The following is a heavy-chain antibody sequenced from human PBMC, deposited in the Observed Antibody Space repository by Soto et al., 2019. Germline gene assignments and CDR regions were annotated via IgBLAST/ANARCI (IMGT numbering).Heavy chain of an antibody. Sequence: QVQLVQSGAEVKKPGSSVKVSCTASGGSLRNSVISWVRQAPAQRLEWMGGVIPILGTANYAQKFQGRVTMTADEATSTANMDLRSLSPDDPAVYYCARLGHPGHWGPGTLVIVSS. CDR3: ARLGHPGH. CDR2: VIPILGTA. J-gene: IGHJ4*02. V-gene: IGHV1-69*01. CDR1: GGSLRNSV.